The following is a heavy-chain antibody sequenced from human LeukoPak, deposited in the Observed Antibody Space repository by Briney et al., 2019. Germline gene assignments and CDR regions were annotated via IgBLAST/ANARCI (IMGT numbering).Heavy chain of an antibody. CDR2: INPNSGGT. CDR3: ARGGRSGNYRYFDY. D-gene: IGHD1-26*01. J-gene: IGHJ4*02. Sequence: ASVRVSCTASGYTFTDDYMYWVRQAPGQGLEWMGWINPNSGGTNYAQKFQGRVTMTRDTSISTAYMELSSLTSDDTAVYYCARGGRSGNYRYFDYWGQGALVTVSS. CDR1: GYTFTDDY. V-gene: IGHV1-2*02.